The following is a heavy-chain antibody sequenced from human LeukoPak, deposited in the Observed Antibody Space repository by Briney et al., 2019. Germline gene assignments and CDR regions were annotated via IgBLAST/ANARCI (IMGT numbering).Heavy chain of an antibody. Sequence: SVKVSCKASGGTFSSYAISWVRQAPGQGLEWMGGIIPIFGTANYAQKFQGRVTITADESTSTAYMELSSLRSEDTAVYYCAHNLRFGELSDFDYWGQGTLVTVSS. CDR3: AHNLRFGELSDFDY. CDR1: GGTFSSYA. CDR2: IIPIFGTA. J-gene: IGHJ4*02. D-gene: IGHD3-10*01. V-gene: IGHV1-69*13.